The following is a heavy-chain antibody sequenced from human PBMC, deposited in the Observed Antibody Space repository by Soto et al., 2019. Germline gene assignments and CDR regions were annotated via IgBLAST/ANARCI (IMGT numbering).Heavy chain of an antibody. Sequence: QVQLVQSEAEVKKPGASVKVSCEASGYTFINHGISWVRQAPGQGLEWRGWVSGSNGNTKYAKKSQGRVTMTPETSTSTAHMELRNLRSDDTAVYFCARDFYPLAYYFDPWGQGTLVTVSS. V-gene: IGHV1-18*04. CDR3: ARDFYPLAYYFDP. CDR2: VSGSNGNT. CDR1: GYTFINHG. J-gene: IGHJ4*02.